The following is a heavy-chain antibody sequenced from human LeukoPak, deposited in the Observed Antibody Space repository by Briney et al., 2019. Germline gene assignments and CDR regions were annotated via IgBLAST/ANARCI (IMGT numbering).Heavy chain of an antibody. Sequence: SETLSLTCTVSGGSISSRYWSWIRQPPGKGLEWIGYIYYSGSTNYNPSLKSRVTISVDTSKNQFSLKLSSVTAADTAVYYCARGVAAAGWYYYYMDVWGKGTTVTVSS. J-gene: IGHJ6*03. CDR1: GGSISSRY. CDR2: IYYSGST. CDR3: ARGVAAAGWYYYYMDV. V-gene: IGHV4-59*11. D-gene: IGHD6-13*01.